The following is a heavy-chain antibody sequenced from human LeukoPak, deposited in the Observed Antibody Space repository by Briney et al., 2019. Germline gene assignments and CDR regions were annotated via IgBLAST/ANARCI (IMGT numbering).Heavy chain of an antibody. CDR1: GGSISSSSYY. V-gene: IGHV4-39*01. Sequence: SETLSLTCTVSGGSISSSSYYWGWIRQPPGKGLEWIGSIYYSGSTYYNPSLKSRVTISVDTSMNQFSLKLSSVTAADTAVYYCARHLGGNPDFDCWGQGTLVTVSS. CDR2: IYYSGST. J-gene: IGHJ4*02. CDR3: ARHLGGNPDFDC.